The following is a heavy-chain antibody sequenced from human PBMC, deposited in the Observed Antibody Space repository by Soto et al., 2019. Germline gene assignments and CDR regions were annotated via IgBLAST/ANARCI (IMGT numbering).Heavy chain of an antibody. D-gene: IGHD3-10*02. CDR1: GFTFSSYG. CDR2: ISYDGSNK. V-gene: IGHV3-30*18. Sequence: LRLSCAASGFTFSSYGMHWVRQAPGKGLEWVAVISYDGSNKYYADSVKGRFTISRDNSKNTLYLQMNSLRAEDTAVYYCAKDIQMASLRMSGHYFDYWGQGTLVTVSS. J-gene: IGHJ4*02. CDR3: AKDIQMASLRMSGHYFDY.